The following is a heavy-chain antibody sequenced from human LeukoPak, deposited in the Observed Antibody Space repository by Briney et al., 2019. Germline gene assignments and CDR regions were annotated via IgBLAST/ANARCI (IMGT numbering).Heavy chain of an antibody. CDR1: GGSFSGYY. Sequence: KASETLSLTCAVYGGSFSGYYWSWIRQSPGKGLEWVGYIYYSGRTNYNPSLKSRITISVDTSKQQFSLNLSSVTAADTAVYYCARHDPDYYDGFYDYWGQGILVTVSS. V-gene: IGHV4-59*08. D-gene: IGHD3-22*01. CDR2: IYYSGRT. J-gene: IGHJ4*02. CDR3: ARHDPDYYDGFYDY.